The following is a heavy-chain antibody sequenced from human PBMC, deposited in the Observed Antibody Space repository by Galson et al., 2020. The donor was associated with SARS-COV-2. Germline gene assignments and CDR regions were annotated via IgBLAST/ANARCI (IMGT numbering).Heavy chain of an antibody. D-gene: IGHD4-17*01. J-gene: IGHJ4*02. Sequence: GESLKISCAASGFTFSSYAMHWVRQAPGKGLEWVAVISYDGSNKYYADSVKGRFTISRDNSKNTLYLQMNSLRAEDTAVYYCAREGGANDYGVDYWGQGTLVTVSS. CDR2: ISYDGSNK. CDR1: GFTFSSYA. V-gene: IGHV3-30*04. CDR3: AREGGANDYGVDY.